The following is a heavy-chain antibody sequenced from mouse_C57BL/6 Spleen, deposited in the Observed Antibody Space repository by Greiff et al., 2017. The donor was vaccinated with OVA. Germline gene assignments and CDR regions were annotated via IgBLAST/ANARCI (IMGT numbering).Heavy chain of an antibody. CDR1: GYAFSSYW. J-gene: IGHJ1*03. V-gene: IGHV1-80*01. CDR2: IYPGDGDT. Sequence: QVQLQQSGAELVKPGASVKISCKASGYAFSSYWMNWVKQRPGKGLEWIGQIYPGDGDTNYNGKFKGKATLTADKSSSTAYMQLSSLTSEDSAVYFCARRGDYYGSSGYFDVWGTGTTVTVSS. CDR3: ARRGDYYGSSGYFDV. D-gene: IGHD1-1*01.